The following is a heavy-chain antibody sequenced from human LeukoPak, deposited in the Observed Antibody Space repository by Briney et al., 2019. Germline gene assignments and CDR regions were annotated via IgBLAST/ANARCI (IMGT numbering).Heavy chain of an antibody. CDR1: GGSVSSYF. D-gene: IGHD2-2*03. V-gene: IGHV4-59*02. Sequence: KPSETLSLTCTVSGGSVSSYFCSWIRQPPGKGLEWIGYMYYSGSTNYNPSLKSRVTMSVDTSKNQFPLQLSSVTAADTAVYYCARLDNARGAFDYWGQGTLVTVSS. CDR3: ARLDNARGAFDY. CDR2: MYYSGST. J-gene: IGHJ4*02.